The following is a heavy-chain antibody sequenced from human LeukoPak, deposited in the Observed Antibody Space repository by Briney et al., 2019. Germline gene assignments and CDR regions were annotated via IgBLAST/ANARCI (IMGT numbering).Heavy chain of an antibody. V-gene: IGHV4-59*01. CDR2: IYYSGST. CDR3: ARGHMQQLFPFDY. J-gene: IGHJ4*02. D-gene: IGHD6-13*01. CDR1: GGSISSYY. Sequence: SETLSLTCTVSGGSISSYYWSWIRQPPGKGLEWIGYIYYSGSTNYNPPLKSRVTISVDTSKNQFSLKLSSVTAADTAVYYCARGHMQQLFPFDYWGQGTLVTVSS.